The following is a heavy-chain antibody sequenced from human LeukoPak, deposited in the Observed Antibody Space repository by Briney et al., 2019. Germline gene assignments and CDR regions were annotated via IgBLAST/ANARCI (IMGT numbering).Heavy chain of an antibody. CDR3: ARDVGQAAAVYYYYYYGMDV. J-gene: IGHJ6*02. D-gene: IGHD6-13*01. CDR1: GFTFSSYA. CDR2: ISYDGSNK. V-gene: IGHV3-30-3*01. Sequence: GGSLRLSCAASGFTFSSYAMHWVRQAPGKGLEWVAVISYDGSNKYYADSVKGRFTISRDNSKNTLYLQMNSLRAEDTAVYYCARDVGQAAAVYYYYYYGMDVWGQGTTVTVSS.